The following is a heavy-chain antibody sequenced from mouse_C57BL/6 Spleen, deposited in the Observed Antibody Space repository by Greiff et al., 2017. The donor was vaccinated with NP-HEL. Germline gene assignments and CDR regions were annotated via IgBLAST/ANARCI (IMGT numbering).Heavy chain of an antibody. CDR1: GYTFTGYW. CDR2: ILPGSGST. D-gene: IGHD1-1*01. Sequence: QVQLKESGAELMKPGASVKLSCKATGYTFTGYWIEWVKQRPGHGLEWIGEILPGSGSTNYNAKFKGKATFTADTSSNTAYMQLSSLTTEDSAIYYCAMGGNYYGSSYLAWFAYWGQGTLVTVSA. V-gene: IGHV1-9*01. CDR3: AMGGNYYGSSYLAWFAY. J-gene: IGHJ3*01.